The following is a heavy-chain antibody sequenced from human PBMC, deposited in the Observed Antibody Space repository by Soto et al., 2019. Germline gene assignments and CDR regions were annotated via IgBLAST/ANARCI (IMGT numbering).Heavy chain of an antibody. Sequence: SETLSLTCTVSGGSISSSSYYWGWIRQPPGKGLEWIGSIYYSGSTYYNPSLKSRVTISVDTSKNQFSLKLSSVTAADTAVYYCARRALYDFWTFDYWGQGTLVTVSS. V-gene: IGHV4-39*01. J-gene: IGHJ4*02. D-gene: IGHD3-3*01. CDR2: IYYSGST. CDR3: ARRALYDFWTFDY. CDR1: GGSISSSSYY.